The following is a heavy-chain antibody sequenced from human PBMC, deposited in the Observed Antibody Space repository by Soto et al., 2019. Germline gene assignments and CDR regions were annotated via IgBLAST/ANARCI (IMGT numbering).Heavy chain of an antibody. J-gene: IGHJ4*02. D-gene: IGHD6-19*01. V-gene: IGHV1-18*01. CDR3: ARVGGHSSGWGTFGY. CDR2: ISAYNGNS. Sequence: QVQLVQSGAEVKKPGASVKVSCKASGYTFTSDGSSWGRQAPGQGVECMGWISAYNGNSNYEQKLQGRVTMTTDTNTSPAYKKLRSRRSDDTAVYYCARVGGHSSGWGTFGYWGQGTLVTVSS. CDR1: GYTFTSDG.